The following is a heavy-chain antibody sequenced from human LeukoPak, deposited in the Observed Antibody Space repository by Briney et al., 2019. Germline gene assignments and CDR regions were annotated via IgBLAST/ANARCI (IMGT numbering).Heavy chain of an antibody. CDR1: GGSFSGYY. V-gene: IGHV4-34*01. D-gene: IGHD5-24*01. CDR3: ASRGGYKFRFTDYYYYYMDV. CDR2: INYSGNT. Sequence: SSETLSLTCAVYGGSFSGYYWSWIRQPPGKGLEWIGEINYSGNTNYNPSLKSRVTISVDASKNQFSLKLSSVTAADTAVYYCASRGGYKFRFTDYYYYYMDVWGNGTTVTVSS. J-gene: IGHJ6*03.